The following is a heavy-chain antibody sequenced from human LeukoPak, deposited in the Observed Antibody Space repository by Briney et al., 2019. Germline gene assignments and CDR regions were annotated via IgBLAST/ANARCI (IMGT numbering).Heavy chain of an antibody. CDR1: GYTFTSYG. D-gene: IGHD2-2*02. V-gene: IGHV1-18*01. Sequence: ASVKVSCKASGYTFTSYGISWVRQAPGQGLEWMGWISTYNGNTNYAQKLQGRVTMTTDTSTSTAYMEMRSLRSDDTAVYYCARGGGYCSSTSCYTGLIRGWFDPWGQGTLVTVSS. CDR2: ISTYNGNT. J-gene: IGHJ5*02. CDR3: ARGGGYCSSTSCYTGLIRGWFDP.